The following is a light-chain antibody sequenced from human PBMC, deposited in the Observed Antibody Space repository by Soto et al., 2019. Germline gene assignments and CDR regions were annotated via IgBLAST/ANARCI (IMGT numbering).Light chain of an antibody. CDR3: QQYHKWPLT. J-gene: IGKJ4*01. Sequence: ETVMTQSPATLSVSPGERATLSCRASQSVSSNLAWYQHIAGQAPRLLIYGASTRATGIPARFSGSGSGTEFTLTISSLQSEDFAVYYCQQYHKWPLTFGGGTKVEIE. CDR2: GAS. CDR1: QSVSSN. V-gene: IGKV3-15*01.